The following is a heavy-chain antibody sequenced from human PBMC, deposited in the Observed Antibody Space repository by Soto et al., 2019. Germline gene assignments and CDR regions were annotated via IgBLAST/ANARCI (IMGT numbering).Heavy chain of an antibody. Sequence: PGESLKISCKGSGYTFTSYWIAWVRQMPGKGLEWMGIIYPGDSDTRYSPSFQGQVSISADKSISTAYLQWSSLKASDTAMHYCARQDGSALYYFDYWGQGTLVTVSS. J-gene: IGHJ4*02. CDR2: IYPGDSDT. V-gene: IGHV5-51*01. D-gene: IGHD6-19*01. CDR3: ARQDGSALYYFDY. CDR1: GYTFTSYW.